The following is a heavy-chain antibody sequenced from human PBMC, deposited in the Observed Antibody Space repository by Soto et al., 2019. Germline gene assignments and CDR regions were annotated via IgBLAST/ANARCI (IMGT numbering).Heavy chain of an antibody. CDR1: GYTFTSYG. J-gene: IGHJ2*01. D-gene: IGHD2-15*01. CDR3: ARDLRPGYCSGGSYYSSYFDL. Sequence: ASVKVSCKASGYTFTSYGISWVRQAPGQGLEWMGWISAYNGNTNYAQKLQGRVTMTTDTSTSTAYMELRSLRSDDTAVYYCARDLRPGYCSGGSYYSSYFDLWGRGTLVTVSS. CDR2: ISAYNGNT. V-gene: IGHV1-18*01.